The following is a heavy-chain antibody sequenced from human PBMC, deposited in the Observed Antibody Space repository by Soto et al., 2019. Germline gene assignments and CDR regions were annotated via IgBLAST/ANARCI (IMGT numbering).Heavy chain of an antibody. CDR2: IYHTGTT. CDR1: GASISSTYW. Sequence: PSETLSLTCFVSGASISSTYWWSWVRQTPGKRLEWIGQIYHTGTTSYNPSLKNRVTISLDKSNNQFSLRLTSMTAADTAVYYCARQRRDFDYWGQGSLVTVSS. D-gene: IGHD6-25*01. CDR3: ARQRRDFDY. V-gene: IGHV4-4*02. J-gene: IGHJ4*02.